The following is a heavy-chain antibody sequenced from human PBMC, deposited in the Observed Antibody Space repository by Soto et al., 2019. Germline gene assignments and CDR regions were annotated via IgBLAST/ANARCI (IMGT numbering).Heavy chain of an antibody. V-gene: IGHV5-51*01. D-gene: IGHD3-3*01. CDR1: GYSFTSYW. CDR3: ARHLNNFWRGSPSGYYYGMDV. CDR2: IYPGDSDT. J-gene: IGHJ6*02. Sequence: GESLKISCKGSGYSFTSYWIGWVRQMPGKGLEWMGIIYPGDSDTRYSPSFQGQVTISADKSISTAYLQWSSLKTSDTAMYYCARHLNNFWRGSPSGYYYGMDVWGQGTTVTVS.